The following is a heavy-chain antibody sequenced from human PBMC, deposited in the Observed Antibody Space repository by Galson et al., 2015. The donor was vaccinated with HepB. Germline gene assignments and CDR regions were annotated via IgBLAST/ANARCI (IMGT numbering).Heavy chain of an antibody. CDR3: YYYGSGSYFGKPLDI. CDR1: GFTFSSYS. V-gene: IGHV3-21*04. CDR2: ISSSSSYI. Sequence: SLRLSCAASGFTFSSYSMNWVRQAPGKGLEWVSSISSSSSYIYYADSVKGRFTISRDNAKNSLYLQMNSLRAEDTAVYYCYYYGSGSYFGKPLDIWGQGTMVTVSS. J-gene: IGHJ3*02. D-gene: IGHD3-10*01.